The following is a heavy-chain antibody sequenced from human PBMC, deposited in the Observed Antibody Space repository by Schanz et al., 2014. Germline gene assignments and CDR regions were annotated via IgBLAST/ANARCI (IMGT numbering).Heavy chain of an antibody. V-gene: IGHV1-45*02. Sequence: QLQLVQSGAEVKKTGSSVKVSCKASGYSFTYRYLHWVRQAPGQAPEWMGWITRFNGNTNYAQKFQDRVTITGDRSMSTAYMELSSLRSDDTAIYYCASHGYSSSSDYYGMDVWGQGTTVTVSS. CDR3: ASHGYSSSSDYYGMDV. D-gene: IGHD6-13*01. J-gene: IGHJ6*02. CDR2: ITRFNGNT. CDR1: GYSFTYRY.